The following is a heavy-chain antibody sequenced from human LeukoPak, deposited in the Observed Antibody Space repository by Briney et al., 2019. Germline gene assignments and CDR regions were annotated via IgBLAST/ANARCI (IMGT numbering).Heavy chain of an antibody. Sequence: ASVKVSCKASGYTFTGSYMHWVRQAPGQGLEWMGWINPNSGVSNYAQKFQGRVTMTRDMSTSTVYMELSSLRSEDTAVYYCARAVLLWFGGGLDPWGQGTLVTVSS. V-gene: IGHV1-2*02. CDR1: GYTFTGSY. CDR3: ARAVLLWFGGGLDP. CDR2: INPNSGVS. D-gene: IGHD3-10*01. J-gene: IGHJ5*02.